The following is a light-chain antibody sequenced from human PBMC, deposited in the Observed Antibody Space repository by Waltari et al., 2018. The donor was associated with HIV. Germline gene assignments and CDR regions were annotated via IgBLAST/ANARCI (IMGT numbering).Light chain of an antibody. V-gene: IGLV1-47*01. CDR2: KDT. CDR3: VGWDSRLSGYV. Sequence: SVLTQPPSASGTPGQRVTTSCSGRSPNTENDNVHWYQQLTGAAPRLLIYKDTQRPSGVPDRFTGSKSGTSASLAISGLRSEDEADYYCVGWDSRLSGYVFGSGTKVTVL. J-gene: IGLJ1*01. CDR1: SPNTENDN.